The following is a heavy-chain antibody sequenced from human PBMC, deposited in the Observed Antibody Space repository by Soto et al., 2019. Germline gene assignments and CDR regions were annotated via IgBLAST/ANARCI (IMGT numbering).Heavy chain of an antibody. V-gene: IGHV4-61*01. CDR3: ASTGNRGLWFGELSNYYYYGMDV. Sequence: PSETLSLTCTVSGGSVSSGSYYWSWIRQPPGKGLEWIGYIYYSGSTNYNPSLKSRVTISVDTSKNQFSLKLSSVTAADTAVYYCASTGNRGLWFGELSNYYYYGMDVWGQGTTVTVSS. CDR2: IYYSGST. CDR1: GGSVSSGSYY. D-gene: IGHD3-10*01. J-gene: IGHJ6*02.